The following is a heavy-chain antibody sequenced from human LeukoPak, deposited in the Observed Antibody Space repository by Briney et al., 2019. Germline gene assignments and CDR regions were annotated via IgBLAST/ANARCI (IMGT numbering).Heavy chain of an antibody. V-gene: IGHV3-7*05. Sequence: GGSLRLSCAAPGFSFSSYWMSLVRQAPGKGLEWVANIKQDGSEKYYVDSVKGRFTISRDNAKNSQYLQMNSLRAEDTAVYYCARDLPIAAAGTRVDYWGQGTLVTVSS. CDR2: IKQDGSEK. J-gene: IGHJ4*02. D-gene: IGHD6-13*01. CDR1: GFSFSSYW. CDR3: ARDLPIAAAGTRVDY.